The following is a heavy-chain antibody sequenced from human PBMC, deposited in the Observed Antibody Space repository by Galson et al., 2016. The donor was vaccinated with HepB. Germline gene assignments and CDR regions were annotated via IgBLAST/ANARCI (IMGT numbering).Heavy chain of an antibody. J-gene: IGHJ4*02. D-gene: IGHD1-14*01. CDR3: VRDNRGLGDF. V-gene: IGHV3-74*01. CDR1: GFTFSSHF. CDR2: VRRDDSNT. Sequence: SLRLSCAASGFTFSSHFMDWVRQSPGKGLVWVSRVRRDDSNTDYADSVKGRFTISRDNAKNILYLQMNSLTVDETAMYYCVRDNRGLGDFWGRGTLVTVSS.